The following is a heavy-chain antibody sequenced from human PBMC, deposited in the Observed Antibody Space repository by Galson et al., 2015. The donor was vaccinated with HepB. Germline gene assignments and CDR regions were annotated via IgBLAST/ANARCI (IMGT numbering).Heavy chain of an antibody. CDR2: ISNGAGTI. Sequence: SLRLSCAASGFTFGGYSMNWVRQAAGKGLEWVSFISNGAGTIYYADSVKGRFTISRDDAKNSPYLQMSSLRVEDTAVYYCARDSSRGYGMDVWGQGTTVTVSS. J-gene: IGHJ6*02. CDR3: ARDSSRGYGMDV. CDR1: GFTFGGYS. V-gene: IGHV3-48*01. D-gene: IGHD2-2*01.